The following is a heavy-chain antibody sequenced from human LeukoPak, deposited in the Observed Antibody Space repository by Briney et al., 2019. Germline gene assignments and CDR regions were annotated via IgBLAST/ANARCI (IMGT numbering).Heavy chain of an antibody. CDR1: GFTFSSYD. Sequence: GGSLRLSCAASGFTFSSYDMHWVRQGTGKGLEWVSAIDTTGDTYYPGSVKGRFTISRENAKSSLYLQMNSLRAGDTAVYYCAKEQRGYSGYAVGSCFDPWGQGTLVTVSS. V-gene: IGHV3-13*01. D-gene: IGHD5-12*01. J-gene: IGHJ5*02. CDR2: IDTTGDT. CDR3: AKEQRGYSGYAVGSCFDP.